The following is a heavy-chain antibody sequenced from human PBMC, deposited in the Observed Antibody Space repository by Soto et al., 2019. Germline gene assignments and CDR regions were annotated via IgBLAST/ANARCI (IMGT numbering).Heavy chain of an antibody. Sequence: GGSLRLSXAASGFTFSSYGMHWVRQAPGKGLEWVAVIWYDGSNKYYADSVKGRFTISRDNSKNTLYLQMNSLRAEDTAVYSCARDRVATRGPYYYYGMDVWGQGTTVTVSS. V-gene: IGHV3-33*01. CDR3: ARDRVATRGPYYYYGMDV. J-gene: IGHJ6*02. CDR1: GFTFSSYG. D-gene: IGHD5-12*01. CDR2: IWYDGSNK.